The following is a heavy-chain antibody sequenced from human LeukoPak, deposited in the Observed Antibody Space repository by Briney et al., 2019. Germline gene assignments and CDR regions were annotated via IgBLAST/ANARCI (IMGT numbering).Heavy chain of an antibody. Sequence: GGSLRLSCAASGFTFSSYWMHWVRQAPGKGLVWVSRINSDGSSTSYADSVKGRFTISRDNAKNTLYLQMNSLRAEDTALYYCAGFWGYYYGMDVWGQGTTVTVSS. D-gene: IGHD3-16*01. J-gene: IGHJ6*02. V-gene: IGHV3-74*01. CDR1: GFTFSSYW. CDR2: INSDGSST. CDR3: AGFWGYYYGMDV.